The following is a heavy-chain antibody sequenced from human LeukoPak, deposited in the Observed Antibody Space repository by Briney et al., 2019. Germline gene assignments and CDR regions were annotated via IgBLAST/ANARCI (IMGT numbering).Heavy chain of an antibody. Sequence: ASVKVSCKASGYTLTDSYMHWVRQAPGQGLEWLAWINPNSGDTNYAQKFQGRVTVTRDTSISTAYMELSGLTSDDTAVYYCARRSSSAWDYFDYWGQGTLVTVSS. CDR2: INPNSGDT. CDR3: ARRSSSAWDYFDY. J-gene: IGHJ4*02. CDR1: GYTLTDSY. D-gene: IGHD6-19*01. V-gene: IGHV1-2*02.